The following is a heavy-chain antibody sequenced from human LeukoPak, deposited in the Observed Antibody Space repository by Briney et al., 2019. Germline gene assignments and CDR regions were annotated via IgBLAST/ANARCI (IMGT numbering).Heavy chain of an antibody. V-gene: IGHV1-69*05. D-gene: IGHD6-19*01. J-gene: IGHJ4*02. CDR2: IIPIFGTP. CDR3: ASPTYSSGWYGFWNY. Sequence: GASVKVSCKASGGTFSSYAINWVRQAPGQGLEWMGGIIPIFGTPNYAQKFQGRVTITTDESTSTAYMELSSLRSEDTAVYYCASPTYSSGWYGFWNYWGQGTLVTVSS. CDR1: GGTFSSYA.